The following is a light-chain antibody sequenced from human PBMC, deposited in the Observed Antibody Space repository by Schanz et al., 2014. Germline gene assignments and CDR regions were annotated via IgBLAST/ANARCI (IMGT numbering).Light chain of an antibody. V-gene: IGKV3-11*01. J-gene: IGKJ1*01. CDR2: GAS. CDR1: HSVSSY. Sequence: EIVLTQSPATLSLSPGERATLSCRASHSVSSYLAWYQQKPGQAPRLLIYGASTRATGIPARFSGSGSGTDFTLTINRLEAEDFAVYYCQQYVESPGTFGQGTRLEI. CDR3: QQYVESPGT.